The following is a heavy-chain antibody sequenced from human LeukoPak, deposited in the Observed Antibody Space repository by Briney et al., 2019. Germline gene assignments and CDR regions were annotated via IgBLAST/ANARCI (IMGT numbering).Heavy chain of an antibody. CDR2: MNPNSGNT. V-gene: IGHV1-8*02. J-gene: IGHJ5*02. CDR1: GYTFTSYY. D-gene: IGHD3-10*01. Sequence: ASVKVSCKASGYTFTSYYMHWVRQAPGQGLEWMGWMNPNSGNTGYAQKFQGRVTMTRSASISTAYMELRSLRFEDTAVYYCARGYPYYGGNPWGQGTLVTVSS. CDR3: ARGYPYYGGNP.